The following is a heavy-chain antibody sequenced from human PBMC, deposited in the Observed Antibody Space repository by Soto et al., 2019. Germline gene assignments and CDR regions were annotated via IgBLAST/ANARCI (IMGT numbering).Heavy chain of an antibody. CDR2: IYYSGST. D-gene: IGHD2-15*01. J-gene: IGHJ4*02. CDR1: GGSISSSSYY. CDR3: ARLNLYCSGGSCSDY. Sequence: QLQLQESGPGLVKPSETLSLTCTVSGGSISSSSYYWGWIRQPPGKGLEWIGSIYYSGSTYYHPSLKSRVTISVDTSKHQFSRQLSSVTAADTAVYYCARLNLYCSGGSCSDYWGQGTLVTVSS. V-gene: IGHV4-39*01.